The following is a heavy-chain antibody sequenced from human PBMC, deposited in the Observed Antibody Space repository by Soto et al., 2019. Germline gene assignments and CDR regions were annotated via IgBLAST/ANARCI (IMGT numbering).Heavy chain of an antibody. CDR1: GFTFSDYY. Sequence: GGSLRLSCAASGFTFSDYYMGWIRQAPGKGLEWVSYISSSGSTIYHADSVKGRFTISRDNAKNSLYLQMNSLRAEDPDVYYCATSILDCNSTSCHTIEYYYYGRDGWGQGTTVTDS. CDR2: ISSSGSTI. V-gene: IGHV3-11*01. CDR3: ATSILDCNSTSCHTIEYYYYGRDG. J-gene: IGHJ6*02. D-gene: IGHD2-2*02.